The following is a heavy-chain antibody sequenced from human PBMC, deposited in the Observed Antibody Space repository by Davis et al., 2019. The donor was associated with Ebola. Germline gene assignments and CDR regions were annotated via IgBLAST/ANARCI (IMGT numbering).Heavy chain of an antibody. CDR3: ARSGLSFGVVKYQYGMDV. D-gene: IGHD3-3*01. CDR2: IIGSGGFI. V-gene: IGHV3-23*01. Sequence: GGSLRLSCADSVFTSSSYAMTLVLQPPGKGLEWVSAIIGSGGFIYYSGSVKGRFTVSRDNSKKTMYLQMNSLRAEDTAVYYCARSGLSFGVVKYQYGMDVWGKGTAVTVSS. CDR1: VFTSSSYA. J-gene: IGHJ6*04.